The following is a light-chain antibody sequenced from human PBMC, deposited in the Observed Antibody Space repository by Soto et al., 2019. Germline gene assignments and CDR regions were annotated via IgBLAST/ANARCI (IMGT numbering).Light chain of an antibody. J-gene: IGLJ1*01. CDR3: SSYAGSDNPYV. CDR2: EVT. Sequence: PGQSVTISCTGTSGDVGGYDYVSWYQQHPGKAPKLMIYEVTKRPLGVPDRFSGSKSGNTASLTVSGLQAEDEADYYCSSYAGSDNPYVFGTGTKVTVL. CDR1: SGDVGGYDY. V-gene: IGLV2-8*01.